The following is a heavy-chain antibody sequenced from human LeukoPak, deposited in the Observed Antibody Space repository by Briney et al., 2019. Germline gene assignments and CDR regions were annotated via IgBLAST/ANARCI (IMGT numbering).Heavy chain of an antibody. D-gene: IGHD3-3*01. CDR2: IIPIFGTA. Sequence: ASLKVSCKASGGTFSSYAISWVRQAPGQGLEWMGGIIPIFGTANYAQKFQGRVTITADESTSTAYMELSSLRSEDTAVYYCARTGEWLLYSGFDYWGQGALVTVSS. V-gene: IGHV1-69*13. CDR1: GGTFSSYA. J-gene: IGHJ4*02. CDR3: ARTGEWLLYSGFDY.